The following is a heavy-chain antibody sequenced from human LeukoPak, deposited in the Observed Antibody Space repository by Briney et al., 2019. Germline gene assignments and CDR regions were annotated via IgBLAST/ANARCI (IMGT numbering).Heavy chain of an antibody. Sequence: PSETLSLTCAVYGGSFSGYYWSWIRQPPGKGLEWIGEINHSGSTNYNPSLKSRVTISVDTSKSQFSLKLSSVTAADTAVYYCARGPRIAARRGFDYWGQGTLVTVSS. J-gene: IGHJ4*02. V-gene: IGHV4-34*01. CDR2: INHSGST. CDR3: ARGPRIAARRGFDY. CDR1: GGSFSGYY. D-gene: IGHD6-6*01.